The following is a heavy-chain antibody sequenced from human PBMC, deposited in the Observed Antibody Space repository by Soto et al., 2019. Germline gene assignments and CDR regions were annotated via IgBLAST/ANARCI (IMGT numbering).Heavy chain of an antibody. D-gene: IGHD2-21*02. Sequence: ASVKVSCKASGYTFTSYEMYWVRQAPGQRLEWMGWINAGNGNTKYSQKFQGRVTITRDTSASTAYMELSSLRSEDTAVYYCARSIVVVTALDYWGQGTLVTVSS. CDR1: GYTFTSYE. V-gene: IGHV1-3*01. CDR2: INAGNGNT. CDR3: ARSIVVVTALDY. J-gene: IGHJ4*02.